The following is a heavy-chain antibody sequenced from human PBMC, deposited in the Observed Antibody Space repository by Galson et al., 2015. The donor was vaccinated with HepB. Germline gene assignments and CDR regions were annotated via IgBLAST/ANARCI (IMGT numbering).Heavy chain of an antibody. CDR2: IRSKANSYAT. V-gene: IGHV3-73*01. CDR3: TRFNYDFWTHSPPSLPRSGREGDV. Sequence: SLRLSCAASGFTFSGSAMHWVRQASGKGLEWVGRIRSKANSYATAYAASVKGRFTISRDDSKNTAYLQMNSLKTEDTAVYYCTRFNYDFWTHSPPSLPRSGREGDVWGQGTTVTVSS. J-gene: IGHJ6*02. D-gene: IGHD3-3*01. CDR1: GFTFSGSA.